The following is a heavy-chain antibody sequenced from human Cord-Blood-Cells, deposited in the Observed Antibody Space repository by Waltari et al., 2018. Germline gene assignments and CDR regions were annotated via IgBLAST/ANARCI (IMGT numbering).Heavy chain of an antibody. Sequence: ELHLVESGGGLVQPGRSLRLPCAASGFTFCSYWMHWVRQAPGKGLVGVSRINSDGSSTSYADSLKGRFTISRDNAKNTLYLQMNSLRAEDTAVYYCARDWNDWGQGTLVTVSS. CDR1: GFTFCSYW. V-gene: IGHV3-74*01. D-gene: IGHD1-1*01. CDR3: ARDWND. CDR2: INSDGSST. J-gene: IGHJ4*02.